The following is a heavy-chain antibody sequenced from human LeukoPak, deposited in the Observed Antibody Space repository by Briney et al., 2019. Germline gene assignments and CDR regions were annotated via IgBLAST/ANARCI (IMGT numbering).Heavy chain of an antibody. CDR2: INHSGST. D-gene: IGHD6-13*01. J-gene: IGHJ4*02. V-gene: IGHV4-34*01. Sequence: PSETLSLTCAVYGGSFSGYYWSWIRQPPGKGLEWIGEINHSGSTNYNPSLKSRVTISVDTSKNQFSLKLSSVTAADTAVYYCARGEYSSSWYPLHPKYYFDYWGQGTLVTVSS. CDR1: GGSFSGYY. CDR3: ARGEYSSSWYPLHPKYYFDY.